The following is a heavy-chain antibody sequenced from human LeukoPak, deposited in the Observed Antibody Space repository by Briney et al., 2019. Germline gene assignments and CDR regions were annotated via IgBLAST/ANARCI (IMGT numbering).Heavy chain of an antibody. CDR3: AKDTRRYYSSTSCYYDY. CDR2: IRYDGSNK. D-gene: IGHD2-2*01. J-gene: IGHJ4*02. V-gene: IGHV3-30*02. CDR1: GFTFSSYG. Sequence: GGSLRLSCAASGFTFSSYGMHWVRQAPGKGLEWVAFIRYDGSNKYYADSVKGRFTISRDNSKNTLYLQMNSLRAEDTAVYYCAKDTRRYYSSTSCYYDYWGQGTLVTVSS.